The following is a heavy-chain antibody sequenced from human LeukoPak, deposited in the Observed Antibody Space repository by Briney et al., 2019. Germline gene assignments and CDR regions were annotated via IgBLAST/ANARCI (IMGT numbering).Heavy chain of an antibody. V-gene: IGHV1-69*02. Sequence: SVKVSCKASGCTFSNYTFSWVRQAPGQGREWMGRIIPVLGITDYAQRFQGRVTITADKYTNTAYMELSSLRSEDTAVYYCARGPPPTYYYDSSGNSFDYWGQGTLVTVSS. CDR1: GCTFSNYT. J-gene: IGHJ4*02. CDR2: IIPVLGIT. CDR3: ARGPPPTYYYDSSGNSFDY. D-gene: IGHD3-22*01.